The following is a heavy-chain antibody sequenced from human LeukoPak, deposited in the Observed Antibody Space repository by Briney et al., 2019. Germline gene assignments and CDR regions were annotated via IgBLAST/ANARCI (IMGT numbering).Heavy chain of an antibody. V-gene: IGHV3-48*03. CDR1: GFTFSSFE. Sequence: GGSLRLSCAASGFTFSSFEMIWVRQAPGKGLEWVSYISSSGSTIYYADSVKGRFTISRDNAKNTLYVQMNSLSAEDAAVYYCSGPGVSAGFVGDYWGQGTLVTVSS. CDR2: ISSSGSTI. CDR3: SGPGVSAGFVGDY. J-gene: IGHJ4*02. D-gene: IGHD3-10*01.